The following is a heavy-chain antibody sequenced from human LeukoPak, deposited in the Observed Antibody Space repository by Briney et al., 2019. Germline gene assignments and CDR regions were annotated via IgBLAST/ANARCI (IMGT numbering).Heavy chain of an antibody. V-gene: IGHV4-39*07. CDR3: AREQRTYYYYDGGAFDI. J-gene: IGHJ3*02. CDR1: GGSISSSSYY. Sequence: KPSETLSLTCTVSGGSISSSSYYWGWIRQPPGKGLEWIGSIYYSGSTYYNPSLKSRVTISVDTSKNQFSLKLSSVTAADTAVYYCAREQRTYYYYDGGAFDIWGQGTMVTVSS. D-gene: IGHD3-10*01. CDR2: IYYSGST.